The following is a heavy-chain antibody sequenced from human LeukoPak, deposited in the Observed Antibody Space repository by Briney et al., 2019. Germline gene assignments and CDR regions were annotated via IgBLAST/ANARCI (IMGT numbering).Heavy chain of an antibody. Sequence: GGSLRLSCAASGFTFSSYGMNWVRQAPGKGLEWVAFIRYDGSNKYYADSVKGRFTISRDNSKNTLYLQMNSLRAEDTAVYYCAKGVQVRFLEWSGPGRDAFDIWGQGTMVTVSS. J-gene: IGHJ3*02. V-gene: IGHV3-30*02. D-gene: IGHD3-3*01. CDR2: IRYDGSNK. CDR3: AKGVQVRFLEWSGPGRDAFDI. CDR1: GFTFSSYG.